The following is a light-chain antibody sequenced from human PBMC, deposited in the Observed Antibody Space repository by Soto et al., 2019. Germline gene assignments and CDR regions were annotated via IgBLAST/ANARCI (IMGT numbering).Light chain of an antibody. J-gene: IGLJ1*01. CDR1: NIGSQS. Sequence: SSELGHPPSVWLAPGQTARITCGGNNIGSQSVHWYQQKPGQAPVLVVYDDADRPSGVPERFSGSKSGNMATLTISRVEAGDEADYYCQVCESNSVFVFGIGTKVTVL. CDR3: QVCESNSVFV. V-gene: IGLV3-21*02. CDR2: DDA.